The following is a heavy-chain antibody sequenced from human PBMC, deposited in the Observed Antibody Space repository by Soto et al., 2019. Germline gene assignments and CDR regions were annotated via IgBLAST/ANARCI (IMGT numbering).Heavy chain of an antibody. CDR2: IIPIFGTA. D-gene: IGHD3-22*01. J-gene: IGHJ4*02. CDR3: ARDSYYYDSSGSQPFDY. V-gene: IGHV1-69*13. CDR1: GYTFTSYG. Sequence: SVKVSCKASGYTFTSYGISWVRQAPGQGLEWMGGIIPIFGTANYAQKFQGRVTITADESTSTAYMELSSLRSEDTAVYYCARDSYYYDSSGSQPFDYWGQGTLVTVSS.